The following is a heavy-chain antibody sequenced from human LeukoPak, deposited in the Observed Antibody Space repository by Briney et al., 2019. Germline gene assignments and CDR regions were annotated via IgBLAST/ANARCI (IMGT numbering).Heavy chain of an antibody. J-gene: IGHJ4*02. D-gene: IGHD2-2*01. CDR3: ARLMPTYYFDY. V-gene: IGHV4-59*08. Sequence: PSETLSLTCTVSGGSISPYYWSWSRQPPGKGLEWIGYIYYSGSTNYNPSLKSRVTISVDASKNQFSLKLSSVTAADTAVYYCARLMPTYYFDYWGQGTLVTVSS. CDR2: IYYSGST. CDR1: GGSISPYY.